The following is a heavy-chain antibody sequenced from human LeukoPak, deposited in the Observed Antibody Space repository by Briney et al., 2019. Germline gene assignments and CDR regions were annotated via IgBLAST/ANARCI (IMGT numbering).Heavy chain of an antibody. CDR1: GVSISTSRYY. V-gene: IGHV4-39*07. CDR2: IYYTGPT. Sequence: SETLSLTCTVSGVSISTSRYYWGWIRQPPGKGLEWIGNIYYTGPTYYNASLESRVTISLDTSKNQFFLKLSSVTAADTAVYYCARCNWGWNFDYWGQGTLVTVSS. CDR3: ARCNWGWNFDY. D-gene: IGHD7-27*01. J-gene: IGHJ4*02.